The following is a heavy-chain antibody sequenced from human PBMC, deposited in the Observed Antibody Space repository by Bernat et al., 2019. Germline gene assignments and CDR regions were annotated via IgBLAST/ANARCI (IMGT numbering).Heavy chain of an antibody. J-gene: IGHJ4*02. Sequence: EVQLLESGGGLVQPGGSLRLSCAASGFTFSSYAMSWVRQPPGKGPEWVSAISGSGGSTYYADSVKGRFTISRDNSKNTLYLQMNSLRAEDTAVYYCAKYPSFSSSWYYFDYWGQGTLVIVSS. CDR3: AKYPSFSSSWYYFDY. V-gene: IGHV3-23*01. CDR2: ISGSGGST. CDR1: GFTFSSYA. D-gene: IGHD6-13*01.